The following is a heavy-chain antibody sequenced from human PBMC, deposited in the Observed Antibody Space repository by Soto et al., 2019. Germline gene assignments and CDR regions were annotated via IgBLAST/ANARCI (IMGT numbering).Heavy chain of an antibody. CDR3: FGVLAATLDY. CDR1: GCSIKNTNYH. D-gene: IGHD2-21*02. Sequence: PXETLCLTCGVAGCSIKNTNYHWGWIRQPPGKGLEWIGTLYYRGATDYNPSLKSRVTISVDTSKNQLSLNLSSVTATDTAVYYCFGVLAATLDYWGQGTLVTVSS. CDR2: LYYRGAT. J-gene: IGHJ4*01. V-gene: IGHV4-39*01.